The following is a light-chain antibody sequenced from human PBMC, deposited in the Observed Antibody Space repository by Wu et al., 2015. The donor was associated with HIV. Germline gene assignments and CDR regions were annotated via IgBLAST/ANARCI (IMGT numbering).Light chain of an antibody. V-gene: IGKV3D-20*02. J-gene: IGKJ5*01. CDR2: GAS. Sequence: EIVLTRSPDTLSLSPGERATLSCRASQVISHNYLAWYQQKPGQAPRLLIYGASSGATDIPDRFTGSGSGTDFTLTISRLEPEDSAVYYCQQRYTWPMITFGQGARLEI. CDR1: QVISHNY. CDR3: QQRYTWPMIT.